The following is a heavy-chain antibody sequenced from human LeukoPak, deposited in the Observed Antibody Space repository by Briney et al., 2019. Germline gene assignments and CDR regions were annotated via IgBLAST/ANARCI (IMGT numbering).Heavy chain of an antibody. CDR1: GFTFSSYE. CDR3: AAEGRVKWDQH. V-gene: IGHV3-48*03. D-gene: IGHD1-26*01. J-gene: IGHJ1*01. Sequence: GGSLRLSCAASGFTFSSYEMNWVRQAPGKGLEWVSYISSSGSTIYYADSVKSRFTISRDNAKNSLYLQMNSLRAEDTAVYYCAAEGRVKWDQHWGQGTLVTVSS. CDR2: ISSSGSTI.